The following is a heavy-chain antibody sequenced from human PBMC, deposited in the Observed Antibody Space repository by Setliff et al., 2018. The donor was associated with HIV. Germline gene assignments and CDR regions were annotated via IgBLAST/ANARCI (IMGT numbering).Heavy chain of an antibody. J-gene: IGHJ4*02. Sequence: PGGSLRLSCVASGFTFSSYSMNWVRQAPGKGLEWVSYISSSSNTIYYADSVKGRFTISRDNAKNSLYLQMNSLRAEDTAVFYCASARIPTGGTSTSFDFWGQGALVTVSS. CDR1: GFTFSSYS. CDR2: ISSSSNTI. V-gene: IGHV3-48*01. CDR3: ASARIPTGGTSTSFDF. D-gene: IGHD1-1*01.